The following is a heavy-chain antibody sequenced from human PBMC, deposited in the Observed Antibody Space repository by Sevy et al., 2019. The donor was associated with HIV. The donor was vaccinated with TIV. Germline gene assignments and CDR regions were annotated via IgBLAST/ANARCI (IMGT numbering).Heavy chain of an antibody. CDR3: VRQGGLVDYGMDV. Sequence: KQSQTLSLTCTVSVGSISHYYWSWIRQPPGKGLEWIGFVYYTGNTNYNPSLKGRVTVALDTSKNQFSLKLNSVTTADTAVYYCVRQGGLVDYGMDVWGPGTTVTVSS. V-gene: IGHV4-59*01. D-gene: IGHD1-26*01. CDR2: VYYTGNT. J-gene: IGHJ6*02. CDR1: VGSISHYY.